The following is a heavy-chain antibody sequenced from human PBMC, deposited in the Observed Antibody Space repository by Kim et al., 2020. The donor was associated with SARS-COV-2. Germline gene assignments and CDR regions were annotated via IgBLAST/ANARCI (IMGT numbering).Heavy chain of an antibody. CDR1: GFTFSSHY. V-gene: IGHV3-7*01. CDR2: IKQDGSEK. CDR3: ATGYGSGSYNAFNI. D-gene: IGHD3-10*01. Sequence: GGSLRLSCAASGFTFSSHYMSWVRQAPGRGLEWVANIKQDGSEKHYVGSVKGRFTISRDNAKNSLYLQMNSLRAEDTAVYCCATGYGSGSYNAFNIWGQGTMVTVSS. J-gene: IGHJ3*02.